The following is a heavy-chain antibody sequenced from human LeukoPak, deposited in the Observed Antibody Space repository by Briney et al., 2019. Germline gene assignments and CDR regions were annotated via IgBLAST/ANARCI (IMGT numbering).Heavy chain of an antibody. CDR1: GFTFSDYY. V-gene: IGHV3-11*04. J-gene: IGHJ1*01. CDR2: ISSSGSTI. CDR3: AREDRASSWPEYFQH. D-gene: IGHD6-13*01. Sequence: GGSLRLSCAASGFTFSDYYMSWIRQAPGKGLEWVSYISSSGSTIYYADSVKGRFTISRDNSKNTLYLQMNSLRAEDSAVYYCAREDRASSWPEYFQHWGQGTLVTVSS.